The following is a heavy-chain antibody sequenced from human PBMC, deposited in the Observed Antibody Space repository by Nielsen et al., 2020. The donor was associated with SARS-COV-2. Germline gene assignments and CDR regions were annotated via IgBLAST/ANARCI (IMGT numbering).Heavy chain of an antibody. CDR2: TRSKANSYAT. CDR1: GFTFSDSA. J-gene: IGHJ4*02. D-gene: IGHD3-10*01. V-gene: IGHV3-73*01. CDR3: TRHQDGVPKY. Sequence: GGSLRLSCAASGFTFSDSAMHWVRQASGKGLEWVGRTRSKANSYATAYAESVKGRFTISRDDSKNTAYLQMNDLKTEDTAVYYCTRHQDGVPKYWGQGILVTVSS.